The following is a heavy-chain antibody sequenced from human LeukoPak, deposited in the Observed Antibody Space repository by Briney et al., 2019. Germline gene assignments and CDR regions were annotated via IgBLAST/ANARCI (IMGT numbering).Heavy chain of an antibody. CDR2: ISSRGSSI. CDR3: ARGAAGGDFDY. V-gene: IGHV3-48*04. D-gene: IGHD6-13*01. J-gene: IGHJ4*02. Sequence: GGSLRLSCAASGFTFSSYSMNWVRQAAGKGLEWVSYISSRGSSIYYADSVKGRFTISRDNAKNSLYLQMSSLRVEDTAVYYCARGAAGGDFDYWGQGTLVTVSS. CDR1: GFTFSSYS.